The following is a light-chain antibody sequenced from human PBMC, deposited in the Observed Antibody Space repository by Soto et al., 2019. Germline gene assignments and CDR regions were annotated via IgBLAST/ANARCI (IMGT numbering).Light chain of an antibody. J-gene: IGKJ1*01. V-gene: IGKV3-20*01. CDR1: QSVSSSY. CDR2: GAS. Sequence: EIVLTQSPGTLSLSPGERATLSCRASQSVSSSYLAWYQQKPGQAPRLLIYGASSRATGIPDRFSGSGSGTDFTLTISRLEPEDFAVYYCQQYVSLWTFGQGTK. CDR3: QQYVSLWT.